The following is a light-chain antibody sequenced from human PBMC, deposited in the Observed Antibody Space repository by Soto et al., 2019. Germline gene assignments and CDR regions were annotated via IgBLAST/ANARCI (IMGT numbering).Light chain of an antibody. CDR1: QSVSNSY. CDR3: QQYGSSPRT. CDR2: GAS. Sequence: IVLTQSPGTLSLSPGERATLSCRASQSVSNSYLAWYQQKPGQAPRLLIYGASSRATGIPDRFSGSGSGTDYPLTITRLEPEDFVVYYCQQYGSSPRTFGQGTKVEIK. V-gene: IGKV3-20*01. J-gene: IGKJ1*01.